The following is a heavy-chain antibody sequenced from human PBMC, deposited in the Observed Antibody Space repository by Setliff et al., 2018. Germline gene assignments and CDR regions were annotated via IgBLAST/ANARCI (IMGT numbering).Heavy chain of an antibody. J-gene: IGHJ4*03. CDR3: ARGLPGSGYSSGVLDF. V-gene: IGHV3-74*01. CDR1: GFTFSSHA. CDR2: IDPYGSFT. D-gene: IGHD3-9*01. Sequence: PGGSLRLSCTASGFTFSSHAVSWVSQAPGKGLVWVSRIDPYGSFTAYADSVKGRFTISRDNAKDTVYLQMNSLRVDDTAVYYCARGLPGSGYSSGVLDFWGQGTMVTVSS.